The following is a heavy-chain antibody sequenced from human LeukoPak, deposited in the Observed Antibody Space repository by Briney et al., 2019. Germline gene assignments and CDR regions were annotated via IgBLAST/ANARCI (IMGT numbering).Heavy chain of an antibody. CDR1: GYTFTGYY. D-gene: IGHD5-12*01. CDR3: ARDSRSRLRYRQSYYFDY. J-gene: IGHJ4*02. V-gene: IGHV1-2*02. CDR2: INPNSGGT. Sequence: ASVKVSCKASGYTFTGYYMHWVRQAPGQGLEWMGWINPNSGGTNYAQKFQGRVTMTRDTSISTAYMELSRLRSDDTAVYYCARDSRSRLRYRQSYYFDYWGQATGISVSS.